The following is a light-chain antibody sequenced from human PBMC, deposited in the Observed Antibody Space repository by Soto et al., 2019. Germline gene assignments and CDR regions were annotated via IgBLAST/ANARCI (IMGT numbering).Light chain of an antibody. CDR3: QQYNSYLVT. Sequence: DIQMTQSPSTLSGSVGDRVTTTCRASQTISSWLAWYQQKPGKAPKLLIYKASTLKSGVPSRFSGSGSGTEFTLTISSLQPDDFATYYCQQYNSYLVTFGGGTKVDIK. J-gene: IGKJ4*01. CDR2: KAS. CDR1: QTISSW. V-gene: IGKV1-5*03.